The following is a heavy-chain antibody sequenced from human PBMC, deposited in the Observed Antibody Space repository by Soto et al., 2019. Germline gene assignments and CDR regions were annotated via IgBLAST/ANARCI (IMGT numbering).Heavy chain of an antibody. Sequence: SETLSLTCTVSGGSISSYYWSWIRQPPGKGLEWIGYIYYSGSTNYNPSLKSRVTISVDTSKNQFSLKLSSVTAADTAVYYCATTARGWYYYCGQGTLVTVSS. CDR3: ATTARGWYYY. D-gene: IGHD6-19*01. J-gene: IGHJ4*02. CDR2: IYYSGST. CDR1: GGSISSYY. V-gene: IGHV4-59*08.